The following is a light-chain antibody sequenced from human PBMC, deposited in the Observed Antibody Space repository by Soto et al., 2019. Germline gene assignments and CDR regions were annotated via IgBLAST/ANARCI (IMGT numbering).Light chain of an antibody. J-gene: IGLJ3*02. Sequence: QSVLTQPPSASGTPGQRVTISCSGSSSNVGVNAVNWYQQLPGKAPKLLIYTTNQRPSGVPDRFSGSKSGTSASLAISGLQSEDEADYSCAAWDDSLNGPVFGGGTKLTVL. V-gene: IGLV1-44*01. CDR3: AAWDDSLNGPV. CDR1: SSNVGVNA. CDR2: TTN.